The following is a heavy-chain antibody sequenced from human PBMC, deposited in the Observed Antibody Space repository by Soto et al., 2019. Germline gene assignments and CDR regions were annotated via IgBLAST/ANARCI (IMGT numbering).Heavy chain of an antibody. J-gene: IGHJ6*02. V-gene: IGHV4-30-4*01. CDR1: GDSISSGANY. Sequence: SETLSLTCTVSGDSISSGANYWSWIRQPPGKGLEWIGYIYYSGSTYYNPTLKSRVTISVDRSKNLFSLKLSSVTAEDTAVYYCARGGLEPTGYYYGMDVWGQGTTVTVSS. CDR3: ARGGLEPTGYYYGMDV. CDR2: IYYSGST. D-gene: IGHD1-1*01.